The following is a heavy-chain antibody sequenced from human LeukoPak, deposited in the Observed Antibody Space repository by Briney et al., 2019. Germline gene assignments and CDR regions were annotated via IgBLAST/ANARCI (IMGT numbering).Heavy chain of an antibody. J-gene: IGHJ4*02. V-gene: IGHV3-23*01. CDR1: GFTFSSYA. D-gene: IGHD3-22*01. Sequence: PGGSLGLSCAASGFTFSSYAMSWVRQAPGKGLEWVSAISGSGGSTYYADSVKGRFTISRDNSKNTLYLQMNSLRAEDTAVYYCAKVPYLPYYYDSSGYYLDYWGQGTLVTVSS. CDR3: AKVPYLPYYYDSSGYYLDY. CDR2: ISGSGGST.